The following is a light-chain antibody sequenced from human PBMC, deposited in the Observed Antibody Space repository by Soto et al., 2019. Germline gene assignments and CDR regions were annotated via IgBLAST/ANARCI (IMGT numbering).Light chain of an antibody. CDR3: HHFHDYPVT. CDR1: QSVSIW. J-gene: IGKJ4*01. V-gene: IGKV1-5*03. CDR2: KAS. Sequence: DIQLTQSPSTLSASVGDRVTITCRASQSVSIWLAWYQQKPGKAPKLLIHKASTLENGVPSWFSGSGSGTVFTLTISILQPDDSATYYCHHFHDYPVTFVGGIKVQI.